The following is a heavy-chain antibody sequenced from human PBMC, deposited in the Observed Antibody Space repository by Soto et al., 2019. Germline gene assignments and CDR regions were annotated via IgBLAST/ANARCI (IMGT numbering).Heavy chain of an antibody. CDR2: ISDDGSTA. CDR3: ARGPRVSSTGTGAH. J-gene: IGHJ4*02. Sequence: EVHLVESGGALVKPGESLRLSCAVSGFTFSAYWMHWVRQVPGKGLTWVSRISDDGSTATYADSVKGRFVISRDNAKNSLYLEMNTLRADDSGLYYCARGPRVSSTGTGAHWGRGTLVTVS. D-gene: IGHD1-1*01. V-gene: IGHV3-74*01. CDR1: GFTFSAYW.